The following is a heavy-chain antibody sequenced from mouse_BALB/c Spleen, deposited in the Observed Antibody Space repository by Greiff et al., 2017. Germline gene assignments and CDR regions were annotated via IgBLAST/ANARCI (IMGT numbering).Heavy chain of an antibody. CDR1: GYTFTSYD. Sequence: QVHVKQSVAELVKPGASVKLSCKASGYTFTSYDINWVRQRPEQGLEWIGWIFPGDGSTKYNEKFKGKATLTTDKSSSTAYMQLSRLTSEDSAVYFCARTGLRRGGPWFAYWGQGTLVTVSA. J-gene: IGHJ3*01. D-gene: IGHD2-2*01. V-gene: IGHV1S56*01. CDR2: IFPGDGST. CDR3: ARTGLRRGGPWFAY.